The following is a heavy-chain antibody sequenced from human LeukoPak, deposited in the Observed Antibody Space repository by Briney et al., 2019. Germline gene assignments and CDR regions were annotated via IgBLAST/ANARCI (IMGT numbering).Heavy chain of an antibody. V-gene: IGHV1-2*02. J-gene: IGHJ3*02. CDR3: ARDRLGHAFDI. Sequence: ASVKVSFKASGYTFTVYYMHWVRQAPGQGREWMGWINPNSGGTNYAQKFQGRVTITRDTSISTAYMELSRLRSDATAVYYCARDRLGHAFDIWGQGTMVTVSS. CDR2: INPNSGGT. D-gene: IGHD7-27*01. CDR1: GYTFTVYY.